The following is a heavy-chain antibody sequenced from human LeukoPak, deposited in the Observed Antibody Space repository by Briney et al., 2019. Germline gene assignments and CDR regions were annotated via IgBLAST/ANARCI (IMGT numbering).Heavy chain of an antibody. J-gene: IGHJ4*02. CDR1: GFTFSSYW. D-gene: IGHD3-22*01. V-gene: IGHV3-7*01. Sequence: GGSLRLSCAASGFTFSSYWMSWVRQAPGKGLEWVANIKQDGSEKYYVDSVKGRFTISRDNAKNSLYLQMNSLRAEDTAVYYCARLKRNGYYDSSGYYYFDYWGQGTLVTVSS. CDR2: IKQDGSEK. CDR3: ARLKRNGYYDSSGYYYFDY.